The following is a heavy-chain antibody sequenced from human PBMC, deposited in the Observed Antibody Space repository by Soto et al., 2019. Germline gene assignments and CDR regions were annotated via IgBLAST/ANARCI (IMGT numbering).Heavy chain of an antibody. CDR2: IYYSRTT. D-gene: IGHD3-22*01. J-gene: IGHJ5*02. Sequence: SETLSLTCTVSGGSISSNNYHWGWIRQPPGKGLDWIGTIYYSRTTYYKPSLKSRVTISVDTSKNQFSLELSSVTAADTAVYYCASIYDSSGYYYGNNWFDPWGQGTLVTAPQ. CDR1: GGSISSNNYH. V-gene: IGHV4-39*07. CDR3: ASIYDSSGYYYGNNWFDP.